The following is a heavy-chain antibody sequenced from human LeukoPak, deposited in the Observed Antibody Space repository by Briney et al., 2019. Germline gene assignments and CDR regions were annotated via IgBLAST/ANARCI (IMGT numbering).Heavy chain of an antibody. CDR2: ISGSGGST. Sequence: PGGSLRLSCAASGFTFSSYAMSWVRQAPGKGLEWVSAISGSGGSTYYADSVKGRFTISRDNSKNTLYLQMNSLRAEDTAVYYCARKGSSGWYMGYFDGWARDPWSPSPQ. CDR1: GFTFSSYA. J-gene: IGHJ4*02. D-gene: IGHD6-19*01. CDR3: ARKGSSGWYMGYFDG. V-gene: IGHV3-23*01.